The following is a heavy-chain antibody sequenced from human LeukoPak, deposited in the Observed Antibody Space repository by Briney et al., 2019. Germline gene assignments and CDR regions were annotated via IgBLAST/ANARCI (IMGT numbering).Heavy chain of an antibody. V-gene: IGHV1-2*02. Sequence: GASVKVSCKASGSTFTDYYMHWVRQAPGQGLEWMGWINPNSGGTNFAQKFQGRVTMTRDTSISTAYMELNRLRSDDTAVYYCARYALYSSSWFFDYWGQGTLVTVSS. CDR1: GSTFTDYY. D-gene: IGHD6-13*01. J-gene: IGHJ4*02. CDR3: ARYALYSSSWFFDY. CDR2: INPNSGGT.